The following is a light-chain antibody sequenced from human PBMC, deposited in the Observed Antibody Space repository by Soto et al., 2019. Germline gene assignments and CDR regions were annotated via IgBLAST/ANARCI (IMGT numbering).Light chain of an antibody. V-gene: IGKV3-15*01. Sequence: EILMTQSPSTLSGSPGERVTLSCRASQSVSSRLAWYQQRPGQAPRLLIYDASTRDTGVPSRFSGSGSGTEFIFTISSLQSEDSAIYYCQQYYNWSAGFGQGTKVDIK. CDR1: QSVSSR. CDR3: QQYYNWSAG. J-gene: IGKJ1*01. CDR2: DAS.